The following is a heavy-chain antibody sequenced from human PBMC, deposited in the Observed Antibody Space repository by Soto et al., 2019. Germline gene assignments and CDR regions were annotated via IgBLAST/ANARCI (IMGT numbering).Heavy chain of an antibody. CDR3: ARGYGSRSYPIDNWFDP. V-gene: IGHV4-34*01. CDR2: INHSGST. J-gene: IGHJ5*02. CDR1: GGSFSGYY. D-gene: IGHD3-10*01. Sequence: SETLSLTCAVYGGSFSGYYWSWIRQPPGKGLEWIGEINHSGSTNYNPSLKSRVTISVDTSKNQFSLKLSSVTAADTAVYYCARGYGSRSYPIDNWFDPWGQGTLVTVSS.